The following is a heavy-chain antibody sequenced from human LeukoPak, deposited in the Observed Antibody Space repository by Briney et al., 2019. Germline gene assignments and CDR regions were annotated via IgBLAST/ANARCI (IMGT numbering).Heavy chain of an antibody. J-gene: IGHJ4*02. Sequence: ASVKVSCKASGYTFTNYGISWVRQAPRQGLEWMGWISAYNGYTHYAQMLQGRVTMTTDTPTSTAYMELRSLRSDDTAVYYCARDTGSSPGDYWGQGTLVTVSS. D-gene: IGHD1-26*01. CDR1: GYTFTNYG. CDR3: ARDTGSSPGDY. V-gene: IGHV1-18*01. CDR2: ISAYNGYT.